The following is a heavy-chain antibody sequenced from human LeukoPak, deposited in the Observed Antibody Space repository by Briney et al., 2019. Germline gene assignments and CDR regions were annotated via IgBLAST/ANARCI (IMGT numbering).Heavy chain of an antibody. V-gene: IGHV4-34*01. D-gene: IGHD2-15*01. J-gene: IGHJ3*02. Sequence: SETLSLTCAVYGGSFRGYYWTWIRQPPGKGLEWIGEINHSGSNNYNPSLKSRVTISVDTSKNQFSLRLSSVTAADTAVYYCARRCSDGSCYSNDAFDIWGQGTMVTVSS. CDR2: INHSGSN. CDR1: GGSFRGYY. CDR3: ARRCSDGSCYSNDAFDI.